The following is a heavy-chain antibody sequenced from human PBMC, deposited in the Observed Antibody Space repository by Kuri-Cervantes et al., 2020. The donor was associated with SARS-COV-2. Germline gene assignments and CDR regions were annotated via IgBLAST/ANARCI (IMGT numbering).Heavy chain of an antibody. Sequence: GSLRLSCTVSGGSVNFITYYGSWIRQPPGKGLEWIGHKYNNGIITNYNPSLRSRVTISVDTAKNQFFLRLTSVTAADTAVYYCARDVGTTSRFDYWGQGALVTVSS. CDR1: GGSVNFITYY. CDR2: KYNNGIIT. CDR3: ARDVGTTSRFDY. J-gene: IGHJ4*02. D-gene: IGHD1-26*01. V-gene: IGHV4-61*01.